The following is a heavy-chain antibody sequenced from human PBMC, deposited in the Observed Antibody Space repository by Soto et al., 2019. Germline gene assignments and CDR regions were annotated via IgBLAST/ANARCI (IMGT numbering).Heavy chain of an antibody. CDR2: ISGSGGGT. CDR3: AKARGSRTPAPGTY. D-gene: IGHD2-2*01. Sequence: GSLRLSCAASGFTFSNYDMSWVRQAPGKGLEWVSTISGSGGGTYYADSVKGRFTISRDNSKNTLSLQMNSLRAEDTAVYYCAKARGSRTPAPGTYWGQGILVTVS. V-gene: IGHV3-23*01. J-gene: IGHJ4*01. CDR1: GFTFSNYD.